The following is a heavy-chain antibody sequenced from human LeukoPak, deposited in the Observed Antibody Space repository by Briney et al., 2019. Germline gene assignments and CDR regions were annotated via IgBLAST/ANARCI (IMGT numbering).Heavy chain of an antibody. CDR1: GFTFSRYG. Sequence: GGSLRLSCAASGFTFSRYGMHWVRQAPGKGLEWVAVASSDGDTTYYADSVKGRFTISRDNSRNTLYLQMNSLRAEDTAVYYCAKEGSTTFREDFDCWGQGTLVIVSS. CDR3: AKEGSTTFREDFDC. CDR2: ASSDGDTT. V-gene: IGHV3-30*18. J-gene: IGHJ4*02. D-gene: IGHD3-16*01.